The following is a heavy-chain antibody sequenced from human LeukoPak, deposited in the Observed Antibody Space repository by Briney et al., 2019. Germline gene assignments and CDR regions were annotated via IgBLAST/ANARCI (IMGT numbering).Heavy chain of an antibody. CDR1: GDSVSSSSYY. J-gene: IGHJ4*02. D-gene: IGHD6-13*01. CDR2: FYYSGNT. Sequence: SETLSLTCSVSGDSVSSSSYYWSWIRQPPGKGLEWIGSFYYSGNTYYNPSLKSRVTISVDTSKNQFSLKLTSVTAADTAVYYCARDWAAAAGTFDYWGQGTLVTVSS. CDR3: ARDWAAAAGTFDY. V-gene: IGHV4-39*02.